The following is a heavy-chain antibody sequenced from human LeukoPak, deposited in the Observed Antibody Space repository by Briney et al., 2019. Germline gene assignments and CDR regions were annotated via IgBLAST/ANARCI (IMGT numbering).Heavy chain of an antibody. CDR1: GFTFSSYG. D-gene: IGHD1-26*01. Sequence: GRSLRLSCAASGFTFSSYGMHWVRQAPGKGLEWVAVIWYDGSNKYYADSVKGRFTISRDNSKNTLYLQMNSLRAEDTAVYYCARDKYDSGSYLFDYWGQGTLATVSS. J-gene: IGHJ4*02. V-gene: IGHV3-33*01. CDR3: ARDKYDSGSYLFDY. CDR2: IWYDGSNK.